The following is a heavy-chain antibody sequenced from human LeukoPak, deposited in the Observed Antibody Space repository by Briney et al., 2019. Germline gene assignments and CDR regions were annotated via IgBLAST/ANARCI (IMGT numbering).Heavy chain of an antibody. CDR3: AREDYYGSGSWVGLDY. CDR2: IIPILGIA. J-gene: IGHJ4*02. CDR1: GGTFSSYA. Sequence: SVKVSCKASGGTFSSYAISWVRQAPGQGLERMGRIIPILGIANYAQKFQGRVTITADKSTSTAYMELSSLRSEDTAVYYCAREDYYGSGSWVGLDYWGQGTLVTVSS. V-gene: IGHV1-69*04. D-gene: IGHD3-10*01.